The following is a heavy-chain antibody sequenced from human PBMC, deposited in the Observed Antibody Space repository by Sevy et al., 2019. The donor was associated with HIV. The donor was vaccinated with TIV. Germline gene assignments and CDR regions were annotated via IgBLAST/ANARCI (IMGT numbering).Heavy chain of an antibody. D-gene: IGHD3-22*01. V-gene: IGHV3-73*01. CDR1: GFTFSDAA. Sequence: GGSLRFSCAGSGFTFSDAAIHWVRQASGKGLEWLGRIRGKANNYATAYAASVKDRFSISRNDLKDTAYLQMNSLRTEDAAMYYCSIYYDIRAFDSWGQGTQVTVSS. CDR3: SIYYDIRAFDS. CDR2: IRGKANNYAT. J-gene: IGHJ4*02.